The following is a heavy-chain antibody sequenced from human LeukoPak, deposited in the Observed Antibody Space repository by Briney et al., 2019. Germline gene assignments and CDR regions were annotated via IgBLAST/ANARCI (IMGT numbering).Heavy chain of an antibody. V-gene: IGHV3-64D*06. CDR1: GFTFSTYV. CDR2: ISSNGDNT. J-gene: IGHJ4*02. CDR3: VTGTGY. Sequence: GGSLRLSCSVSGFTFSTYVMHWVRQAPGKGLEYVSAISSNGDNTYYADSVKGRFTISRDNSKNTLYLQMSSLRADDTAVYYCVTGTGYWGQGTLVTVSS.